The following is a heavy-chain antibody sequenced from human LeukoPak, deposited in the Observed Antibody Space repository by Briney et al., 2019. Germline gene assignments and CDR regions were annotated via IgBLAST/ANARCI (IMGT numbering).Heavy chain of an antibody. CDR1: AYSISSGYY. V-gene: IGHV4-38-2*01. CDR2: IYHSGST. CDR3: ALRFRQGGDYVVY. D-gene: IGHD2-21*01. Sequence: PSETLSLTCAVSAYSISSGYYGGWIRQPPGQGLEWIGSIYHSGSTYYNPSLKSRVTILVDTSKNHFSLKMSSVTAADTAVYYCALRFRQGGDYVVYWGQGTLVTVSS. J-gene: IGHJ4*02.